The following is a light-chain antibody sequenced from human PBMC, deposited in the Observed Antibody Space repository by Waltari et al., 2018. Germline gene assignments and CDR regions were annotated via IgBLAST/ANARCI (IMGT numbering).Light chain of an antibody. J-gene: IGLJ3*02. CDR3: SAWDGSLNTWR. V-gene: IGLV10-54*04. CDR2: RNT. CDR1: SKNVGDEG. Sequence: QAGLTQPPSVSKGLRQTATLTCSGNSKNVGDEGAYWLQQHQGHPPKVLSYRNTHRPSGVSERFSASRSGNTASLTISGLQPEDEAAYYCSAWDGSLNTWRFGGGTKLTVL.